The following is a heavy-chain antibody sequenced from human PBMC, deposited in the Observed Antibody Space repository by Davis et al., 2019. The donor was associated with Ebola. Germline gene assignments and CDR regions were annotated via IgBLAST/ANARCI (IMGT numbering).Heavy chain of an antibody. J-gene: IGHJ4*02. CDR3: ARDNRPRTTLTYFDY. V-gene: IGHV3-21*01. CDR2: ITDSSSYI. D-gene: IGHD1-1*01. Sequence: GESLKISCAASGFTFGSYGMNWVRQAPGKRLEWVSSITDSSSYIYYADSVKGRFTISRHNAENAVYLHMNSLKAEDTAIYYCARDNRPRTTLTYFDYWGQGILVTVSS. CDR1: GFTFGSYG.